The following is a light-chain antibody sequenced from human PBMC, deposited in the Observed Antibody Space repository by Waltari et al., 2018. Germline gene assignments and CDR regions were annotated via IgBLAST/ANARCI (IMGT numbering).Light chain of an antibody. Sequence: DIQMTQSQSSLSASVGKPVPIPCRASQDISNYLAWFQRRPGKAPTSLIYAASILHSGVPSRFSGSGSGTDFTLTVSSLQPEDFVTYYCQHYNTYFSTFGQGTRLEI. CDR1: QDISNY. CDR2: AAS. J-gene: IGKJ5*01. CDR3: QHYNTYFST. V-gene: IGKV1-16*01.